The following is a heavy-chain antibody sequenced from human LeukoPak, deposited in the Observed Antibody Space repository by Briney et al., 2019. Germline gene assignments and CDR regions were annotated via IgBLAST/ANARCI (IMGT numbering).Heavy chain of an antibody. Sequence: GGSLRLSCAASGFTFSSYAMSWVRQAPGKGLEWVSAISGSGGSTYYADSVKGRFTISRDNSKNSLYLQMNSLRAEDTAVYYCARAENIAAAGLYYLDYWGQGTLVTVSS. V-gene: IGHV3-23*01. CDR1: GFTFSSYA. J-gene: IGHJ4*02. D-gene: IGHD6-13*01. CDR3: ARAENIAAAGLYYLDY. CDR2: ISGSGGST.